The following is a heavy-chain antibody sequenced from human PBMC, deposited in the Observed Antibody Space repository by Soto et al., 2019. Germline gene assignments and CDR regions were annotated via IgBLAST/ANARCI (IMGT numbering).Heavy chain of an antibody. D-gene: IGHD3-10*01. CDR3: AKDPLHSGSHINWFDP. V-gene: IGHV3-30*18. CDR1: GFTFSSYG. J-gene: IGHJ5*02. CDR2: ISYDGSNK. Sequence: PGGSLRLSCAASGFTFSSYGMHWVRQAPGKGLEWVAVISYDGSNKYYADSVKGRFTISRDNSKNTLYLQMNSLRAEDTAVYYCAKDPLHSGSHINWFDPWGQGTLVTVSS.